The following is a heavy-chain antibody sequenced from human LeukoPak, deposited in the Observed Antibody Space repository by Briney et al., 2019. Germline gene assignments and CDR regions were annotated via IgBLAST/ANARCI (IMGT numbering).Heavy chain of an antibody. CDR3: ARGGGYSSSLVGFDP. J-gene: IGHJ5*02. CDR1: GGSFSGYY. D-gene: IGHD6-6*01. V-gene: IGHV4-34*01. Sequence: PSETLSLTCAVYGGSFSGYYWSWIRQPPGKGLEWIGEINHSGSTNYNPSLKSRVTISVDTSKNQFSLKLSSVTAADTAVYYCARGGGYSSSLVGFDPWGQTTLVTVSS. CDR2: INHSGST.